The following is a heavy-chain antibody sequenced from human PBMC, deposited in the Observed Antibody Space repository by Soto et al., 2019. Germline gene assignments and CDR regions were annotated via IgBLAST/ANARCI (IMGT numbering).Heavy chain of an antibody. CDR1: GYTFTSYD. V-gene: IGHV1-8*01. CDR2: MNPNSGNT. CDR3: ARGRLFSSAPGDYYCMDV. Sequence: QVQLVQSGAEVKKPGASVKVSCKASGYTFTSYDINWVRQATGQGLEWMGWMNPNSGNTGYAQKFQGRVTMTRNTSISTAYMELSSLRSEDTAVYYWARGRLFSSAPGDYYCMDVWGQGTTVTVSS. J-gene: IGHJ6*02. D-gene: IGHD3-10*02.